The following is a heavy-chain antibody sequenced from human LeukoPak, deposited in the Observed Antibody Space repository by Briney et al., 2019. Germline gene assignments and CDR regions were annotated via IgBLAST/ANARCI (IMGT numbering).Heavy chain of an antibody. V-gene: IGHV3-48*03. CDR1: GFTFSSYE. J-gene: IGHJ4*02. Sequence: PGGSLRLSCAASGFTFSSYEMNWVRQAPGKGLEWVSYISSSGSTIYYADSVKGRFTISRDNAKNSLYLQMNSLRAEDTAVYYCARDSPNWNYFDYWGQGTLVTVSS. D-gene: IGHD3-3*01. CDR3: ARDSPNWNYFDY. CDR2: ISSSGSTI.